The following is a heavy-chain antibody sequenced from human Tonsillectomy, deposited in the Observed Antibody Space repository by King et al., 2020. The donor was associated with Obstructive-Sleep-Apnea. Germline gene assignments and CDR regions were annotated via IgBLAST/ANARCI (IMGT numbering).Heavy chain of an antibody. CDR2: IYYSGST. CDR3: ARLLWFGELHWFDP. V-gene: IGHV4-59*08. D-gene: IGHD3-10*01. Sequence: QLQESGPGLVKPSETLSLTCTVSVGSISSHYWCWFRQPPGRGLSWIGNIYYSGSTNNNPSLKSRVTISVNTSKGQISLKLGSVTAADTAVYYCARLLWFGELHWFDPWGQGTLVTVSS. CDR1: VGSISSHY. J-gene: IGHJ5*02.